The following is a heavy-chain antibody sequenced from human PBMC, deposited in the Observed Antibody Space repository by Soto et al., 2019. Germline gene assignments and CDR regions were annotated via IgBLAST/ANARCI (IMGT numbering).Heavy chain of an antibody. D-gene: IGHD6-13*01. CDR2: MNPNSGNT. CDR3: ARQYSSTWYAWFDP. Sequence: QVQLVQSGAEVKKPGASVKVSCKASGYTFTSYDINWVRQATGQGLEWMGWMNPNSGNTGYSQNFQGRVIMTRNTSISTAYMELSSLRSEDTAVYYCARQYSSTWYAWFDPWGQGTLVTVSS. CDR1: GYTFTSYD. V-gene: IGHV1-8*01. J-gene: IGHJ5*02.